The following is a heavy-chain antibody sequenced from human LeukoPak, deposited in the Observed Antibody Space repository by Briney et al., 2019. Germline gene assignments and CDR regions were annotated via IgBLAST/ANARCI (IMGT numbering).Heavy chain of an antibody. V-gene: IGHV4-39*07. CDR2: LYYSGSS. Sequence: SETLSLTCTVSGGSISSSNSYRGWIRQPPGKGLEWIGSLYYSGSSYYNPSLKSRVTMSVDTSKNQFSLKLSSVTAADTAVYYCARQRQQLRHYFDYWGQGTLVTVSS. CDR1: GGSISSSNSY. D-gene: IGHD6-13*01. J-gene: IGHJ4*02. CDR3: ARQRQQLRHYFDY.